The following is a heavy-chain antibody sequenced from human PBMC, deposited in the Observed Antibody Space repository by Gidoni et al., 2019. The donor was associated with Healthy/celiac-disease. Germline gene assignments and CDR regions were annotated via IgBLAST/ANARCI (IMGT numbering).Heavy chain of an antibody. D-gene: IGHD4-17*01. Sequence: EAQLVESGGGVVRPGGSLRLSCAASGFPFDDYGMSWVRQAPGNGLEWVSGINWNGVSTGYADTVKGLFTISSDNDKNSLYLQMNSLRAEDTALYYCARGGTLNGDYGRGNWFDPWGQGTLVTVSS. J-gene: IGHJ5*02. V-gene: IGHV3-20*04. CDR2: INWNGVST. CDR1: GFPFDDYG. CDR3: ARGGTLNGDYGRGNWFDP.